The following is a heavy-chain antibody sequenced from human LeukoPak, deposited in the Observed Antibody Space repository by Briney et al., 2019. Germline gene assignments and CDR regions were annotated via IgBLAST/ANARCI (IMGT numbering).Heavy chain of an antibody. Sequence: GGSLRLFCAASGFTFSSYAMSWVRQAPGKGLEWVSVISGSGGRTYYADSVKGRFTISRDNSKNTLYLQMNSLRAEDTAVYYCAKTYYYDSSGSHYFDYWGQGTLVTVSS. J-gene: IGHJ4*02. CDR1: GFTFSSYA. CDR2: ISGSGGRT. CDR3: AKTYYYDSSGSHYFDY. V-gene: IGHV3-23*01. D-gene: IGHD3-22*01.